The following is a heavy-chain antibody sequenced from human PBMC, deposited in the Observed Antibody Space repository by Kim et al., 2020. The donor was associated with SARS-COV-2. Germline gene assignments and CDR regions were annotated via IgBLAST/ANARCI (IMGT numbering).Heavy chain of an antibody. CDR1: GGSISSYY. D-gene: IGHD3-10*01. J-gene: IGHJ5*02. CDR2: IYYSGST. CDR3: ARRGEVAGPSRAGWFDP. Sequence: SETLSLTCTVSGGSISSYYWSWIRQPPGKGLEWIGYIYYSGSTNYNPSLKSRVTISVDTSKNQFSLKLSSVTAADTAVYYCARRGEVAGPSRAGWFDPWGQGTLVTVSS. V-gene: IGHV4-59*08.